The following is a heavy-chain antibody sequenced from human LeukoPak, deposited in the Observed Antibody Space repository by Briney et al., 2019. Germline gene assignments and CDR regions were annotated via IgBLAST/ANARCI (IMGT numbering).Heavy chain of an antibody. Sequence: GGSLRLSCAASGFTFSSYELNWVRQTPGKGLEWVSYISSSGSSIYYADSVKGRFTISRDNAKNSLCLQMNSLRAEDTAVYYCARQYYYDTSGYDAFVIWGQGTMVTVSS. CDR3: ARQYYYDTSGYDAFVI. V-gene: IGHV3-48*03. CDR2: ISSSGSSI. D-gene: IGHD3-22*01. J-gene: IGHJ3*02. CDR1: GFTFSSYE.